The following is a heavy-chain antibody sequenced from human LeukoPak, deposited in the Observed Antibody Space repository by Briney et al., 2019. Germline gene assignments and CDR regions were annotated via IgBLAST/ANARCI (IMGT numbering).Heavy chain of an antibody. J-gene: IGHJ5*02. Sequence: SETLSLTCTVSDGSNTSYYWSWIRQPPGKGLEWIGYSHPSGNSNYSPSLKSRVTISIDTSRNQFSLKLSSVTAADTAVYYCARKAPKKAWLDPWGQGTLVTVSS. CDR1: DGSNTSYY. CDR3: ARKAPKKAWLDP. V-gene: IGHV4-4*09. CDR2: SHPSGNS.